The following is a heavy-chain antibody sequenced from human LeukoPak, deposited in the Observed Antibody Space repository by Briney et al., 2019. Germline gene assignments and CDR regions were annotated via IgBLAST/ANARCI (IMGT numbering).Heavy chain of an antibody. J-gene: IGHJ4*02. CDR1: GASISSDDYY. Sequence: SETLSLTCTVSGASISSDDYYWTWIRQPPGKGLEWIGYISQSESTYYNPSLKSRVTISVGRSKSQFSLKVTSVTAADTAVYYCARHGGYHSPIDYWGQGTLVTVSS. V-gene: IGHV4-30-2*01. CDR2: ISQSEST. CDR3: ARHGGYHSPIDY. D-gene: IGHD3-22*01.